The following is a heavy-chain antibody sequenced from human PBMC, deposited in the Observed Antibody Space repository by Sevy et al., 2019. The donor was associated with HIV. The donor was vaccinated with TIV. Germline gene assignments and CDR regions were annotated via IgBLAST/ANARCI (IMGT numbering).Heavy chain of an antibody. CDR3: ARDRGQSEPIDF. J-gene: IGHJ4*02. Sequence: GGSLRLSCAASGFTFSKYGMHWVRQAPGKGLEWVAVVWHNGNNKYYADSVKGRFTTSRDNSKNTLYLQMDSLRVEDTAIYYCARDRGQSEPIDFWGQGTLVTVSS. V-gene: IGHV3-33*01. CDR2: VWHNGNNK. CDR1: GFTFSKYG. D-gene: IGHD1-26*01.